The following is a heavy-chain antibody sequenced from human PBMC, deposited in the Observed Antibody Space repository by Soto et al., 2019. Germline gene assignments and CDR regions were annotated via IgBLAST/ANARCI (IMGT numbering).Heavy chain of an antibody. J-gene: IGHJ5*02. CDR1: GGSINSGRSS. D-gene: IGHD1-1*01. CDR2: IYHSGST. CDR3: VRESTTSGPNWFDT. Sequence: QLVLQESGSGLVRPPQTLSLTCSVSGGSINSGRSSWNWIRQSPGKGLEWIAYIYHSGSTYYNPSPKSRGPISVGRSENQFSLKLTSVTAADTAVYYCVRESTTSGPNWFDTWGPGILVTVSS. V-gene: IGHV4-30-2*06.